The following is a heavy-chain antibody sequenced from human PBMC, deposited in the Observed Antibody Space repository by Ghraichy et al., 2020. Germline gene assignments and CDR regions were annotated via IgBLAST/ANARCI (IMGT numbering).Heavy chain of an antibody. CDR2: INHSGST. V-gene: IGHV4-34*01. D-gene: IGHD3-10*01. Sequence: SQTLSLTCAVYGGSFSGYYWSWIRQPPGKGLEWIGEINHSGSTNYNPSLKSRVTISVDTSKNQFSLKLSSVTAADTAVYYCARRGLLWFGESPKLNYYFDYWGQGTLVTVSS. CDR1: GGSFSGYY. J-gene: IGHJ4*02. CDR3: ARRGLLWFGESPKLNYYFDY.